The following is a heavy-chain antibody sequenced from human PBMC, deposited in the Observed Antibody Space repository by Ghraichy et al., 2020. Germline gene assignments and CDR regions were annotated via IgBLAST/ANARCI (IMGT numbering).Heavy chain of an antibody. CDR3: ARAPTVTTYWYFDL. V-gene: IGHV1-2*04. D-gene: IGHD4-17*01. CDR1: GYTFTGYY. J-gene: IGHJ2*01. CDR2: INPNSGGT. Sequence: ASVKVSCKASGYTFTGYYMHWVRQAPGQGLEWMGWINPNSGGTNYAQKFQGWVTMTRDTSISTAYMELSRLRSDDTAVYYCARAPTVTTYWYFDLWGRGTLVTVSS.